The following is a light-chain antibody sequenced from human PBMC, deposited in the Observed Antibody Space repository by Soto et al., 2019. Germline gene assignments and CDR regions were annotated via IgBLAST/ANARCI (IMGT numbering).Light chain of an antibody. CDR2: GAS. CDR3: QHYGSSWT. CDR1: QSVSSSY. V-gene: IGKV3-20*01. J-gene: IGKJ1*01. Sequence: EIVLTQSPGTLSLSPGERATLSCRASQSVSSSYLAWYQHKPGQAPRLLIYGASSRATGIPDRFSGSGSGTDFTLTISRLEPEEFAVYYCQHYGSSWTFGQGTKVEIK.